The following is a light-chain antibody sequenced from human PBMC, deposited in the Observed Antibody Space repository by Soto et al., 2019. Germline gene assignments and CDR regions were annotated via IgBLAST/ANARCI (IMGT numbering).Light chain of an antibody. CDR2: DAS. Sequence: DIPMTQSPSTLSASVGDRVTITCRASQSISSWLAWYQQKPGKAPKLLIYDASTLERGVPSRFSGSGSGTEFTLTISSLQPDDFATYYCQQYNSYSTWTFGQGTKVEIK. V-gene: IGKV1-5*01. J-gene: IGKJ1*01. CDR3: QQYNSYSTWT. CDR1: QSISSW.